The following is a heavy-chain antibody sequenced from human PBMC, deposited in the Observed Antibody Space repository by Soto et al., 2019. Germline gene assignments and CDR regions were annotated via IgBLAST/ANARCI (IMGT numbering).Heavy chain of an antibody. CDR3: AKEYYDFWSGYRVVLDY. CDR1: GFTFSSYA. Sequence: LRLSCAASGFTFSSYAMSWVRQAPGKGLEWVSAISGSGGSTYYADSVKGRFTISRDNSKNTLYLQMNSLRAEDTAVYYCAKEYYDFWSGYRVVLDYWGQGTLVTVSS. V-gene: IGHV3-23*01. CDR2: ISGSGGST. D-gene: IGHD3-3*01. J-gene: IGHJ4*02.